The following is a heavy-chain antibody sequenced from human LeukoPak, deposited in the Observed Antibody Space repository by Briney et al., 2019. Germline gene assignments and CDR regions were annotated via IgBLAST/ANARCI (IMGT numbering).Heavy chain of an antibody. CDR1: GFSFSDYG. Sequence: TGGSLRLSCEASGFSFSDYGMHWVRQAPGKGXEWVAFIRYNGDNKYYADSVKGRFTVSRDNSQSTLYLQMNSLRVEDTAVYYCAKRVVIRSTDYFYYYIHVWGKGTTVTVSS. CDR2: IRYNGDNK. V-gene: IGHV3-30*02. J-gene: IGHJ6*03. CDR3: AKRVVIRSTDYFYYYIHV. D-gene: IGHD3-3*01.